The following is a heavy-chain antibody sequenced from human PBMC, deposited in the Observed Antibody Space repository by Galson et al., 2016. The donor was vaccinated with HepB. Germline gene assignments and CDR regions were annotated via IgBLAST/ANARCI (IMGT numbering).Heavy chain of an antibody. Sequence: SLRLSCAASGFTFSIYGMHWVRQAPGKGLEWVAVISYDGSDKDCADSVKGRFTVSRDNSKNTLYLQMNSLRAEDTAVYYCAKDRIAADDYYYYYGVDVWGQGTTVTVSS. D-gene: IGHD6-13*01. CDR1: GFTFSIYG. CDR3: AKDRIAADDYYYYYGVDV. J-gene: IGHJ6*02. V-gene: IGHV3-30*18. CDR2: ISYDGSDK.